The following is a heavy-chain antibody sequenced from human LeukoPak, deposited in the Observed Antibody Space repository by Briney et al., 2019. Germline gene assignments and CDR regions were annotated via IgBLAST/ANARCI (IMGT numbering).Heavy chain of an antibody. J-gene: IGHJ4*02. CDR1: GYTFTGYY. CDR2: INPNSGGT. D-gene: IGHD2-21*02. V-gene: IGHV1-2*02. Sequence: GASVKVSCKASGYTFTGYYMHWVRQAPAQGLAWMGWINPNSGGTNYPQTFQDRVTMTRDTSISTAYMELSRLTSDDTALYYCARTYTAVHYFDYWGEGTLVTVSS. CDR3: ARTYTAVHYFDY.